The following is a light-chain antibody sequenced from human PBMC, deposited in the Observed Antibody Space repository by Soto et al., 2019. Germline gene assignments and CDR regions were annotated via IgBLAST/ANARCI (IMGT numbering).Light chain of an antibody. CDR2: DAS. Sequence: DIQMTQSPSTLSASVGDRVAITCRASQSISQWVAWYQQKPGRAPELLIYDASKLKSGVPSRFSGSGSGTEFSPTSTSLQPDDSAMYYCQQYNGYSWTFGRGTKVEIK. V-gene: IGKV1-5*01. CDR3: QQYNGYSWT. CDR1: QSISQW. J-gene: IGKJ1*01.